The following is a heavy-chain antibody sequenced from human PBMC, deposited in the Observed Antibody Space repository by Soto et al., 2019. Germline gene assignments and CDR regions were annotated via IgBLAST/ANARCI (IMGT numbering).Heavy chain of an antibody. Sequence: QVQLVQSGAEVKKPGASVKVSCKASGYTFTSYGISWMRQAPGQGLEWMGWISAYNGNTNYAQKRHDRVTMTTDTSTSTAYMELRILRSVVTAGYYVARYPPPPGSWGQGTLVTVSS. CDR3: ARYPPPPGS. V-gene: IGHV1-18*01. CDR2: ISAYNGNT. D-gene: IGHD2-2*01. J-gene: IGHJ5*02. CDR1: GYTFTSYG.